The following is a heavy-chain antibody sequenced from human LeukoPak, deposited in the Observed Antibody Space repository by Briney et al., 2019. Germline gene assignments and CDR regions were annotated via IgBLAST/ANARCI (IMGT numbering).Heavy chain of an antibody. CDR3: ARGTYYYDSSGYYSGGLGY. CDR1: GFTFSSYA. Sequence: PGGSLRLSCAASGFTFSSYAMHWVRQAPGKGLECVAVISNDGSDKYSPDSVKGRFTISRDNSENTLYLQMNSLRAEDTAVYYCARGTYYYDSSGYYSGGLGYWGQGTLVSVSS. CDR2: ISNDGSDK. V-gene: IGHV3-30*04. D-gene: IGHD3-22*01. J-gene: IGHJ4*02.